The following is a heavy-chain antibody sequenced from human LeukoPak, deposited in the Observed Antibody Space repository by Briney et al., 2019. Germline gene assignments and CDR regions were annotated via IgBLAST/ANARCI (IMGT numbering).Heavy chain of an antibody. CDR1: GGSISSGGYS. D-gene: IGHD3-3*01. V-gene: IGHV4-30-2*01. J-gene: IGHJ6*02. Sequence: SETLSLACAASGGSISSGGYSWSWIRQPPGKGLEWIGYTYHSGSTYYNPSLKSRVTISVDRSKNQFSLKLSPVTAADTAVYYCARGSDYDFWSGYPYYYGMDVWGQGTTVTVSS. CDR2: TYHSGST. CDR3: ARGSDYDFWSGYPYYYGMDV.